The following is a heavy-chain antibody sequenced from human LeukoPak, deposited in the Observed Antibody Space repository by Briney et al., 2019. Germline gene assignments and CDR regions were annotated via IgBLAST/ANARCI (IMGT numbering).Heavy chain of an antibody. CDR1: GRLINHYY. CDR2: IFHSGST. CDR3: ARRGDDTSGYYPF. J-gene: IGHJ4*02. Sequence: SETLSLICTVSGRLINHYYWRWLRQPPGKGLEWIGYIFHSGSTDYNPSLKSRVTISVDTSKNQFSLKLRSVTAADTAVYYCARRGDDTSGYYPFWGQGTLVTVSS. D-gene: IGHD3-22*01. V-gene: IGHV4-59*08.